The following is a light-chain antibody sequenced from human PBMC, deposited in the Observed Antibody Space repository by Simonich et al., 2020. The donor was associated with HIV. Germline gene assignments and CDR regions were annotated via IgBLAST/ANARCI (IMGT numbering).Light chain of an antibody. V-gene: IGLV8-61*01. J-gene: IGLJ3*02. CDR2: STN. Sequence: QTVVTQETSSSVSPGGTVTLTCALISGSVSTSYHPTWYHQTPGQPPRTLIYSTNTRSSGVPDRFSGSILGNKAVLTITGAQADDEGDYYCVLYMGSGISVFGGGTKLTVL. CDR3: VLYMGSGISV. CDR1: SGSVSTSYH.